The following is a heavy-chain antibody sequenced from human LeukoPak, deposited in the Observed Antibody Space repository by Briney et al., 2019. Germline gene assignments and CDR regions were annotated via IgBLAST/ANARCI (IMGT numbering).Heavy chain of an antibody. Sequence: PSETLPLTCTVSGGSISSGSYYWSWIRQPAGKGLEWIGRIYTSGSTNYNPSLKSRVTISVDTSKNQFSLKLSSVTAADTAVYYCARDYGGVWSGPITRGAFDIWGQGTMVTVSS. V-gene: IGHV4-61*02. J-gene: IGHJ3*02. CDR1: GGSISSGSYY. D-gene: IGHD3-3*01. CDR2: IYTSGST. CDR3: ARDYGGVWSGPITRGAFDI.